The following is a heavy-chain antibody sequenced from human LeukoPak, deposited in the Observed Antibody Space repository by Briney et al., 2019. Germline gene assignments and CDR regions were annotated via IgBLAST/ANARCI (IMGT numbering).Heavy chain of an antibody. CDR2: IYPGDSDT. CDR3: ARRRSTIFGVVTYDAFDI. D-gene: IGHD3-3*01. CDR1: GYSFTSYW. V-gene: IGHV5-51*01. Sequence: GESLKISCKGSGYSFTSYWIGWARQMPGKGLEWMGIIYPGDSDTRYSPSFQGQVTISADKSISTAYLQWSSLKASDTAMYYCARRRSTIFGVVTYDAFDIWGQGTMVTVSS. J-gene: IGHJ3*02.